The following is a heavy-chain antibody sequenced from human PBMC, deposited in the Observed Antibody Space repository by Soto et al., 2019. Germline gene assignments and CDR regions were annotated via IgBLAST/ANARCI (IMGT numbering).Heavy chain of an antibody. Sequence: ASVKVSCKDSGYTFISYGIAWVRQAPGQGLEWMGWMNPNSGNTSYAQKFQGRVTMTRNTSISTAYMELSSLRSEDTAVYYCASFYGDFDYWGQGTLVTVSS. CDR1: GYTFISYG. CDR3: ASFYGDFDY. CDR2: MNPNSGNT. V-gene: IGHV1-8*01. D-gene: IGHD3-10*01. J-gene: IGHJ4*02.